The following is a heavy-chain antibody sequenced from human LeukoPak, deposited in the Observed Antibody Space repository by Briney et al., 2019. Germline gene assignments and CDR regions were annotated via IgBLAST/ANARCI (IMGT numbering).Heavy chain of an antibody. D-gene: IGHD6-13*01. CDR2: INAGNGNT. CDR1: GYTFTSYA. Sequence: ASVKVSCKASGYTFTSYAMHWVRQAPGQRLEWMGWINAGNGNTKYSQKFQGRVTITRDTSASTAYMELSSLRSEDTAVYYCARGAAAALRERRGFDPWGQGTLVTVSS. CDR3: ARGAAAALRERRGFDP. V-gene: IGHV1-3*01. J-gene: IGHJ5*02.